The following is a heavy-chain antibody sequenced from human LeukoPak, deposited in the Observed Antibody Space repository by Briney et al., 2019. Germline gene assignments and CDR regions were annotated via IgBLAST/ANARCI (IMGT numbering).Heavy chain of an antibody. CDR3: ARDEGIAARPADY. J-gene: IGHJ4*02. V-gene: IGHV3-11*04. CDR1: GFTFSDYY. Sequence: GGSLRLSCAASGFTFSDYYMSWIRQAPGKGLEWVSYISSSGSTIYYAHSVKGRFSISRDNAKNSLYLQMNSLRAEDTAVYYCARDEGIAARPADYWGQGTLVTVSS. CDR2: ISSSGSTI. D-gene: IGHD6-6*01.